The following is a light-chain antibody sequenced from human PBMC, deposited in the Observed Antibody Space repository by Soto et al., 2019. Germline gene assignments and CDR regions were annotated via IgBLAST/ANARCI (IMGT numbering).Light chain of an antibody. CDR2: GNS. CDR1: SSNIGAGYD. J-gene: IGLJ2*01. Sequence: QSVLTQPPSVSGAPGQRVTISCTGSSSNIGAGYDVHWYQQLPGTAPKLLIYGNSNRPSGVPDRFSGSKSGTSASLAITGLQAEDEADYYCQSYDSSLSGPVVFGGGPKLNVL. CDR3: QSYDSSLSGPVV. V-gene: IGLV1-40*01.